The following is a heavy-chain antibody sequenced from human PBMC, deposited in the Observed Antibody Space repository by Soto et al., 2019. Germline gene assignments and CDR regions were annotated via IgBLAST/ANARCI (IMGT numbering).Heavy chain of an antibody. D-gene: IGHD1-7*01. V-gene: IGHV3-23*01. CDR3: AKNQERELPRVIDF. CDR2: MSGSSSTT. J-gene: IGHJ4*02. CDR1: GLTFSNYA. Sequence: GGSLRLSCATSGLTFSNYATSWVRQAPGGGLEWVSSMSGSSSTTYYADSVRGRFTISRDRSKNTLYLQMSSLRAEDTALYYCAKNQERELPRVIDFWGQGTLVTVSS.